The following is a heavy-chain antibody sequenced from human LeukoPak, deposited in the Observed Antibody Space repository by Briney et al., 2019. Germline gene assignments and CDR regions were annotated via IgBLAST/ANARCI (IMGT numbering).Heavy chain of an antibody. Sequence: ASVKVSCKTSGYSFTDYYMHWVRQAPGQGLEWMGWINPNSGGTSSAQKFQGRVTMTRNASITTVYMEVSWLTSDDTAIYYCARADRLHGGPYLIGPWGQGTLVTVSS. CDR2: INPNSGGT. V-gene: IGHV1-2*02. J-gene: IGHJ5*02. D-gene: IGHD2-21*01. CDR3: ARADRLHGGPYLIGP. CDR1: GYSFTDYY.